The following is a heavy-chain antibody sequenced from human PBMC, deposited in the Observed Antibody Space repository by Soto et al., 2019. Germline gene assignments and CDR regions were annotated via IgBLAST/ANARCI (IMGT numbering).Heavy chain of an antibody. CDR3: ARSYGRYSSGWYMYYFDY. CDR2: IYYSGIT. J-gene: IGHJ4*02. CDR1: GGSISSYY. D-gene: IGHD6-19*01. V-gene: IGHV4-59*01. Sequence: SETLSLTCTVSGGSISSYYCSWIRQPPWKGLEWIGYIYYSGITNYNPSLKSRVTISVDTSKNQFSLKLSSVTAADTAVYYCARSYGRYSSGWYMYYFDYWGQRTLVALCS.